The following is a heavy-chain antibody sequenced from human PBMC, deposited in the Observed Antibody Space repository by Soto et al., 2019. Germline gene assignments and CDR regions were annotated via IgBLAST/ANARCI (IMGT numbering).Heavy chain of an antibody. J-gene: IGHJ4*02. CDR3: SKAYFVWSSEQPYYFDY. V-gene: IGHV3-23*01. D-gene: IGHD3-16*01. CDR1: GFTFSNYA. CDR2: ISGSGGRS. Sequence: EVPLLDSGGGLVQPGGSLRLSCAASGFTFSNYAMTWVRQGPGKGLEWVSGISGSGGRSYYADSVKGRFTISIDKSKCKLYLQMKSLRAEDTAVYYCSKAYFVWSSEQPYYFDYWGQGTLVTVSS.